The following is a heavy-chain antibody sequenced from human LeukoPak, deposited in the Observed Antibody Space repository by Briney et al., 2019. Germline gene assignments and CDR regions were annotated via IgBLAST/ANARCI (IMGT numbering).Heavy chain of an antibody. CDR2: INHSGST. D-gene: IGHD3-16*01. CDR3: ARSDDSGYYYMDV. Sequence: SETLSLTCAVYGGFFSGYYWSWIRQPPRKGLEWIGEINHSGSTNYNPSLKSRVTISVDTSKNQFSLKLSSVTAADTAVYYCARSDDSGYYYMDVWGKGTTVTISS. V-gene: IGHV4-34*01. J-gene: IGHJ6*03. CDR1: GGFFSGYY.